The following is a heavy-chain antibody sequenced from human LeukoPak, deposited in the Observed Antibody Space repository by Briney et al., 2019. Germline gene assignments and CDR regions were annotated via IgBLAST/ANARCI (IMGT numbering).Heavy chain of an antibody. Sequence: PGGSLRLSCAASGFTFSSYGMHWVRQAPGKGLEWVAFIRYDGSNKYYADSVKGRFTISRDNSKNTLYLQMNSLRAEDTAVYYCARDLDSSGYYAIFDYWGQGTLVTVSS. J-gene: IGHJ4*02. CDR3: ARDLDSSGYYAIFDY. CDR2: IRYDGSNK. CDR1: GFTFSSYG. V-gene: IGHV3-30*02. D-gene: IGHD3-22*01.